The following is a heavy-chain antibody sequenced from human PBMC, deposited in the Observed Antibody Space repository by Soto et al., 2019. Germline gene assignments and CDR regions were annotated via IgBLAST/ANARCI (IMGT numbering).Heavy chain of an antibody. Sequence: EFGGGVIQPGTSLSLSCGSSGFTFRSFGMYWVRQAPGKGLEWVAVVSYDGNHKYYADSVKGRFTVSRDNAKNMLYLQMNSLRGEDTAVYYCAKDVGQQLVLNYGMDVWGQGTTVTVSS. CDR2: VSYDGNHK. V-gene: IGHV3-30*18. J-gene: IGHJ6*02. CDR3: AKDVGQQLVLNYGMDV. D-gene: IGHD6-13*01. CDR1: GFTFRSFG.